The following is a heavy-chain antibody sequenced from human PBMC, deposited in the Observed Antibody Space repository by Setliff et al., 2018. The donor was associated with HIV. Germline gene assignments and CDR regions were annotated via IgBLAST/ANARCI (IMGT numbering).Heavy chain of an antibody. CDR1: GFTVSTYY. CDR3: ARLRLYNSALDY. CDR2: IYSDGST. D-gene: IGHD3-10*01. Sequence: GGSLRLSCAASGFTVSTYYMSWVRQAPGKGLEWVSTIYSDGSTYHADSVNGRFTLSRDISENALYLQIDSLRPEDTAVYYCARLRLYNSALDYWGQGTLVTGSS. J-gene: IGHJ4*02. V-gene: IGHV3-66*02.